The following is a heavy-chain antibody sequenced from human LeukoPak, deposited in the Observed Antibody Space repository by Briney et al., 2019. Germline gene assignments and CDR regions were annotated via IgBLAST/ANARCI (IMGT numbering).Heavy chain of an antibody. D-gene: IGHD5-12*01. V-gene: IGHV3-7*01. CDR2: IKQDGSEK. CDR3: AKGTYSAYNSGCAY. CDR1: GFTFSDYY. Sequence: GGSLRLSCAASGFTFSDYYMSWIRQAPGKGLEWVANIKQDGSEKYYVDSVKGRFTISRDNAKNSLYLQMNSLRAEDTAVYYCAKGTYSAYNSGCAYWGQGTLVTVSS. J-gene: IGHJ4*02.